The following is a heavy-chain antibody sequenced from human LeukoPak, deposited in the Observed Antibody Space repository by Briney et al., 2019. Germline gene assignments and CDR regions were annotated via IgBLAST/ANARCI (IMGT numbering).Heavy chain of an antibody. CDR1: GFTFSSYA. CDR3: GRGRPRGYSGYVIDY. V-gene: IGHV3-23*01. D-gene: IGHD5-12*01. CDR2: ITSSGAAT. Sequence: GGSLRLSCAASGFTFSSYAMSWVRQAPGKGLEWVSSITSSGAATYYADSVKGRFTISRDNSDNTLYLQMNSLRAEDTAAFYCGRGRPRGYSGYVIDYWGQGTLITVSS. J-gene: IGHJ4*02.